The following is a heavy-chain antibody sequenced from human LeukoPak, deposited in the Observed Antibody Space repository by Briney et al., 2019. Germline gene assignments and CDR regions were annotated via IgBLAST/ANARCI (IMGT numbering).Heavy chain of an antibody. CDR1: AFTFSYYW. CDR2: ISSSSSYI. J-gene: IGHJ4*02. Sequence: GGSLRLSCAASAFTFSYYWMNWVRQAPGKGLEWVSSISSSSSYIYYADSAKGRFTISRDNAKNSLYLQMNSLRAEDTAVYYCARDTPYRAYGSGSYYNPTLYYFDYWGQGTLVTVSS. V-gene: IGHV3-21*01. D-gene: IGHD3-10*01. CDR3: ARDTPYRAYGSGSYYNPTLYYFDY.